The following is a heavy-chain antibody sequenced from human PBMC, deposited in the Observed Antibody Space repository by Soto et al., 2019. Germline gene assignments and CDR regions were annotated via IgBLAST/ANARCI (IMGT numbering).Heavy chain of an antibody. J-gene: IGHJ4*02. Sequence: GGSLRLSCAASGFTFSSYGMHWVRQAPGKGLEWVAVISYDGSNKYYADSVKGRFTISRDNAKNSLYLQMNSLSAEDTDLYYCAKGVVAVATTNFDYWGQGTLVTVSS. CDR2: ISYDGSNK. D-gene: IGHD5-12*01. CDR1: GFTFSSYG. CDR3: AKGVVAVATTNFDY. V-gene: IGHV3-30*18.